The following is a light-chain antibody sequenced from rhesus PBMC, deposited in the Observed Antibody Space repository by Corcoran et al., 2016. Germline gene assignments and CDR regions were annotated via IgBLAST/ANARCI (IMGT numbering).Light chain of an antibody. CDR1: QGISTW. CDR3: QPHADSPWT. V-gene: IGKV1-69*01. Sequence: DIQMTQSPSSLSASVGDRVTITCRASQGISTWLAWYQQKPGKAPKLLIFRASNFDSGVPSRFSGSGSGTDFTITISSWQPEDVATYCFQPHADSPWTFGQGTKVEIK. J-gene: IGKJ1*01. CDR2: RAS.